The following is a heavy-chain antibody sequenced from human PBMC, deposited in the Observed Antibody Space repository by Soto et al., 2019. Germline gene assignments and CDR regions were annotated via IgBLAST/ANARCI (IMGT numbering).Heavy chain of an antibody. V-gene: IGHV1-18*01. J-gene: IGHJ4*02. CDR1: GYTFTSYG. CDR2: ISAYNGNT. Sequence: GASVKVSCKASGYTFTSYGISWVRQAPGQGLEWMGWISAYNGNTNYAQKLQGRVTMTTDTSTSTAYMELRSLRSEDTAVYCCARDWNYEEVFDYWGQGTLVTVSS. D-gene: IGHD1-7*01. CDR3: ARDWNYEEVFDY.